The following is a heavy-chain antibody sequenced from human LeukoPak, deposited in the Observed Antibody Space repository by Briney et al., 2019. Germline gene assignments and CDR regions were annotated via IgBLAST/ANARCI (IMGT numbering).Heavy chain of an antibody. Sequence: GGSLRLSCVASGFTFRSYAMHWVRQAPGKGLEWLSFMTTSGNTIFYAESVKDRFTISRDNAKKSLYLQMNSLRAEDTAVYYSARDHYDSSGYYLFDYWGQGTLVTVSS. J-gene: IGHJ4*02. V-gene: IGHV3-48*01. D-gene: IGHD3-22*01. CDR2: MTTSGNTI. CDR1: GFTFRSYA. CDR3: ARDHYDSSGYYLFDY.